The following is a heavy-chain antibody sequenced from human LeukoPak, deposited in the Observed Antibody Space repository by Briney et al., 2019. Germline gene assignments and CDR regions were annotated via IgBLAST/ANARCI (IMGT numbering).Heavy chain of an antibody. CDR2: IYYSGST. V-gene: IGHV4-31*03. D-gene: IGHD3-3*01. CDR3: ARGRNDFWSGYLTTARFDY. J-gene: IGHJ4*02. CDR1: GGSISSGGYY. Sequence: PSETLSLTCTVSGGSISSGGYYWSWIRQHPGKGLEWIGYIYYSGSTYYNPSLKSRVTISVDTSKNQFSLKLSSVTAADTAVYYCARGRNDFWSGYLTTARFDYWGQGTLVTVSS.